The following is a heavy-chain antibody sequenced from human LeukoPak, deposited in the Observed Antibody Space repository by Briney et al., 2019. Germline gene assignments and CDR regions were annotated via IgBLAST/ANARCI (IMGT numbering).Heavy chain of an antibody. D-gene: IGHD4-23*01. CDR3: AREERLRWTAY. CDR2: IKQDGSKL. CDR1: GFSLSNYW. Sequence: GGSLRLSCAASGFSLSNYWMSWVRQAPGKGLEWVANIKQDGSKLSYVDSVKGRFTVSRDNAKNSLYLQMNSLRAEDTAVYYCAREERLRWTAYWGQGTLVTVSS. V-gene: IGHV3-7*03. J-gene: IGHJ4*02.